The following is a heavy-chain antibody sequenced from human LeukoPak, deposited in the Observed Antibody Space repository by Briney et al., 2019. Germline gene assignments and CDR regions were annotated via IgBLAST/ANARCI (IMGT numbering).Heavy chain of an antibody. D-gene: IGHD1-1*01. CDR1: GGSFSGYY. CDR3: ARVTGTTPRYGMDV. J-gene: IGHJ6*04. CDR2: INHSGST. Sequence: PSETLSLTCAVYGGSFSGYYWSWIRQPPGKGLEWIGEINHSGSTNYNPSLKSRVTISVDTSKNQFSLKLSSVTAADTVVYYCARVTGTTPRYGMDVWGKGTTVTVSS. V-gene: IGHV4-34*01.